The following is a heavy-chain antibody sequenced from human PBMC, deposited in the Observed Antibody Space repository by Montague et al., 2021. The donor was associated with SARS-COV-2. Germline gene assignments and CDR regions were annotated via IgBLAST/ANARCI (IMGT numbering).Heavy chain of an antibody. D-gene: IGHD4-17*01. V-gene: IGHV4-39*07. CDR3: ARDYGDYGSGYYYGMDV. J-gene: IGHJ6*02. CDR2: IYYSGST. Sequence: SETLSLTCTVSGGSISSSSCYWGWIRQPPGKGLEWIGSIYYSGSTYYNPSLKSRVTISVDTSKNQFSLKLSSVTAADTAVYYCARDYGDYGSGYYYGMDVWGQGTTVTVSS. CDR1: GGSISSSSCY.